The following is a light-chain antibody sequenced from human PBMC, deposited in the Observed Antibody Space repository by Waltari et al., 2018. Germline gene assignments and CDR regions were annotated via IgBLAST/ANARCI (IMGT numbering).Light chain of an antibody. CDR2: DVD. V-gene: IGLV2-14*03. Sequence: QSALIQPASLSASPGQSITISCTGTSNDIGAYDFVSWHQQHPGKVPKLIIYDVDIRPLGISNRFSGSKSGNTASLTISGLQAEDDSDYYCSSFTTSKTRVFGGGTRVTVL. CDR1: SNDIGAYDF. J-gene: IGLJ2*01. CDR3: SSFTTSKTRV.